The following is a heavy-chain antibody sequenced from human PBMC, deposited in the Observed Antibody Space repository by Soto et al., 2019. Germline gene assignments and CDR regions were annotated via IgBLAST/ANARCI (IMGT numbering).Heavy chain of an antibody. Sequence: GGSLRLSCAASGLTFSDFGMHWVRQGPGKGLEWLAVISEDAETDFHADSVKGRFTVSRDNFKETLYLQMNSLTTDDSGVYFCAKAPFRRPYYFYGMDVWGQGTTVTVSS. J-gene: IGHJ6*02. CDR3: AKAPFRRPYYFYGMDV. CDR1: GLTFSDFG. V-gene: IGHV3-30*18. CDR2: ISEDAETD. D-gene: IGHD3-10*01.